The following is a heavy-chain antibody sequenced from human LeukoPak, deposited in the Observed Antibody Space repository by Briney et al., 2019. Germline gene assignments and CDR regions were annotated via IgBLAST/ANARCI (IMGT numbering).Heavy chain of an antibody. V-gene: IGHV3-23*01. J-gene: IGHJ5*02. D-gene: IGHD2-15*01. CDR1: GFTFSSYA. Sequence: PGGSLRLSCAASGFTFSSYAMSWVRQAPGKGLEWVSTISGSGGSTYYADSVKGRFTISRDNSKNTLYLQMNSLRADDTAVYYCAKARDTVVVVAASFDPWGQGTLVTVSS. CDR3: AKARDTVVVVAASFDP. CDR2: ISGSGGST.